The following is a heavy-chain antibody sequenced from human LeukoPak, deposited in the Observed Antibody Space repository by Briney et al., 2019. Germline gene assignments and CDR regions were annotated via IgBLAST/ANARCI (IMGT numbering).Heavy chain of an antibody. D-gene: IGHD2-21*02. CDR2: VNPNSGGT. CDR1: GYTFTGYY. Sequence: ASVKVSCKASGYTFTGYYMHWVRQAPGQGLEWMGWVNPNSGGTNYAQKFQGRVTMTRDTSISTAYMELSRLRSDDTAVYYCARARSHIVVVTAIQVFDYWGQGTLVTVSS. J-gene: IGHJ4*02. CDR3: ARARSHIVVVTAIQVFDY. V-gene: IGHV1-2*02.